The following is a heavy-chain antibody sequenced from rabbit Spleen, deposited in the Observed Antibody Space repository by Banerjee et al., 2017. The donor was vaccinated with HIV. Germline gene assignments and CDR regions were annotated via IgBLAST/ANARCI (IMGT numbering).Heavy chain of an antibody. J-gene: IGHJ4*01. D-gene: IGHD6-1*01. Sequence: QSLEESGGDLVKPEGSLTLTCTASGFSFSSSYWMCWVRQAPGKGLEWIGYIVPIFGVTYYANWVNGRFTISSHNAQNTLYLQPNSLTAADTATYFCVREAGYGGYGDGNLWGPGTLVTVS. CDR2: IVPIFGVT. CDR3: VREAGYGGYGDGNL. CDR1: GFSFSSSYW. V-gene: IGHV1S40*01.